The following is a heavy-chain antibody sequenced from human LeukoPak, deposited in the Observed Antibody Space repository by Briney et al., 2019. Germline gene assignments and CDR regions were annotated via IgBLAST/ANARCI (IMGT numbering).Heavy chain of an antibody. CDR3: AVLRIQLWLSPRGRSGQDY. D-gene: IGHD5-18*01. CDR1: GFTFSSYG. J-gene: IGHJ4*02. V-gene: IGHV3-30*03. Sequence: GGSLRLSCAASGFTFSSYGMHWVRQAPGKGLEWGAVISYDGSNKYYADSVKGRFTISRDNSKNTLYLQMNSLRAEDTAVYYCAVLRIQLWLSPRGRSGQDYWGQGTLVTVSS. CDR2: ISYDGSNK.